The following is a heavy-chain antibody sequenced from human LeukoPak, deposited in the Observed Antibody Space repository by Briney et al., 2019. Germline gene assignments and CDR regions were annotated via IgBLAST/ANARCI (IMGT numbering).Heavy chain of an antibody. CDR2: IYYSGST. J-gene: IGHJ4*02. CDR1: GGSISSGGYS. Sequence: PSETLSLTCAVSGGSISSGGYSWSWIRQPPGRGLEWTGYIYYSGSTYYNPSLKSRVTISVDTSKNQFSLKLSSVTAADTAVYYCARGSSWLYYFDYWGQGTLVTVSS. CDR3: ARGSSWLYYFDY. V-gene: IGHV4-30-4*07. D-gene: IGHD6-13*01.